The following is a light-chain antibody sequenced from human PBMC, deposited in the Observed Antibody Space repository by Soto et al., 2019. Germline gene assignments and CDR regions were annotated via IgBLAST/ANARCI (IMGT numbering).Light chain of an antibody. V-gene: IGKV3D-15*01. CDR1: QSVSSN. Sequence: EIVMTQSPATLSVSPGERATLSCRASQSVSSNLAWYQQKPGQAPRLLIYGASTRATGIPDRFSGSGSGTDFTLTISRLEPEDFAVYYCQQYNNWPPWTFGQVTKVDIK. J-gene: IGKJ1*01. CDR3: QQYNNWPPWT. CDR2: GAS.